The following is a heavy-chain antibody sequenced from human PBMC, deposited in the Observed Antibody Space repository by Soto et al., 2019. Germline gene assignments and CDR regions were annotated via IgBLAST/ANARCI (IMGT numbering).Heavy chain of an antibody. CDR3: ARGVRRDAFDI. CDR2: IYYSGGT. D-gene: IGHD2-8*01. Sequence: QVQLQESGPGLVKPSETLSLTCTVSGGSISSYYWSWIRQPPGKGLEWIGYIYYSGGTNYNPSLKSRVTISVDTAKNQFSLKLSSVTAADTAVYYCARGVRRDAFDIWGQGTMVTVSS. V-gene: IGHV4-59*01. CDR1: GGSISSYY. J-gene: IGHJ3*02.